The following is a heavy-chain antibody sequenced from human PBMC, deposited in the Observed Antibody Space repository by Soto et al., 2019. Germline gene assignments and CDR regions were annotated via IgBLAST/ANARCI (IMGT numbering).Heavy chain of an antibody. V-gene: IGHV3-23*01. CDR2: ISGSGDNT. D-gene: IGHD3-22*01. CDR3: AKRGGSSGNSGPFDI. Sequence: EVQVLESGGGLVQPGGSLRLSCAASGFTFSNYAMSWVRQAPGKGLEWVSGISGSGDNTYYADSMKGRFTISRDNSKNTLYLQMNSLRAEDTAVYYCAKRGGSSGNSGPFDIWGQGTMVTVSS. J-gene: IGHJ3*02. CDR1: GFTFSNYA.